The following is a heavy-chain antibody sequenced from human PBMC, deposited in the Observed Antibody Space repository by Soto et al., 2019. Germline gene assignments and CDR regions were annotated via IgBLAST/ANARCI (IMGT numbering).Heavy chain of an antibody. V-gene: IGHV1-3*04. Sequence: QVQLVQSGSEVKKPGASVKVSCKASGYIFTSHAIHWVRQAPGQRFEWMGWINTGNGDTKSSQKFQGRVTIGRDTSARTAYMAGSGRRAEDTAEYYCARDGRDNDDRVVDPTHENDPGDHELVDGSSYIHVWGKGTTVTVSS. CDR2: INTGNGDT. CDR1: GYIFTSHA. J-gene: IGHJ6*03. D-gene: IGHD1-1*01. CDR3: ARDGRDNDDRVVDPTHENDPGDHELVDGSSYIHV.